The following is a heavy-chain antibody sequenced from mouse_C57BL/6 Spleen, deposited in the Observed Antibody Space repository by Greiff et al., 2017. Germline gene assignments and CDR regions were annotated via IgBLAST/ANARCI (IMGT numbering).Heavy chain of an antibody. CDR1: GYTFTSYW. Sequence: QVQLQQPGAELVMPGASVKLSCKASGYTFTSYWMHWVKQRPGQGLEWIGEIDPSDSYTNYNQKFKGKSTLTVDKSSSTAYMQLSSPTSEDSAVYYCARAERVYYGSSFDYWGQGTTLTVSS. CDR2: IDPSDSYT. V-gene: IGHV1-69*01. CDR3: ARAERVYYGSSFDY. J-gene: IGHJ2*01. D-gene: IGHD1-1*01.